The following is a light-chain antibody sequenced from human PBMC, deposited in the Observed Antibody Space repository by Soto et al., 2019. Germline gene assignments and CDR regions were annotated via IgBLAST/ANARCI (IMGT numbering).Light chain of an antibody. CDR3: HQFNNYLT. CDR2: DAS. J-gene: IGKJ5*01. CDR1: QGISSA. Sequence: ASQLTQSPSSLAASVGDRVTITCRASQGISSALAWYQQKPGKAPKLLLYDASRLESGVPSRFSCSGSGTDFTLTISSLQPEEFATYYCHQFNNYLTFGQGPRLEIK. V-gene: IGKV1D-13*01.